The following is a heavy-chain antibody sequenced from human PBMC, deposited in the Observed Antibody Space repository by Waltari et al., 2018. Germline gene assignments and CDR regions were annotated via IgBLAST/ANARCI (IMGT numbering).Heavy chain of an antibody. Sequence: QVQLVQSGAEVKKPGSSVKVSCKASGGTFSSYAISWVRRVPGQGLEWMGGIIPSVGTANYAQKFQCRVTITADESTSTAYMELSSLRSEDTAVYYCARDRLQYDSSGYDWGQGTLVTVSS. V-gene: IGHV1-69*12. CDR3: ARDRLQYDSSGYD. CDR1: GGTFSSYA. D-gene: IGHD3-22*01. J-gene: IGHJ4*02. CDR2: IIPSVGTA.